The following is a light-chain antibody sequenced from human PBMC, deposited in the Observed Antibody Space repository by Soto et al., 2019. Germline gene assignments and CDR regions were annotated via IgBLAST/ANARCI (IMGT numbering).Light chain of an antibody. CDR1: QSVSTRY. CDR3: HQFGSSPLAFT. J-gene: IGKJ2*01. V-gene: IGKV3-20*01. Sequence: ESMLTQSPGTLSLSPGERATLSCRASQSVSTRYLAWYQQKPGQAPRLLIYGASIRAPGIPDRFSGSGSGPDFTLTISRLEPEHFALYYCHQFGSSPLAFTFGQGTKLEI. CDR2: GAS.